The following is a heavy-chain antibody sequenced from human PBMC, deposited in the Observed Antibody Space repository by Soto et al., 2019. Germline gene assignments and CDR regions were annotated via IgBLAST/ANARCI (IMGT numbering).Heavy chain of an antibody. J-gene: IGHJ3*02. V-gene: IGHV1-24*01. Sequence: SLKLSCKVSGYTLTELSMHWVRQAPGKGLEWMGGFDPEDGETTYAQKFQGRVTMTEDTSTDTAYMELSSLRSEDTAVYYCATLSRGHAFDIWGQGTMVTVSS. CDR3: ATLSRGHAFDI. CDR2: FDPEDGET. D-gene: IGHD2-15*01. CDR1: GYTLTELS.